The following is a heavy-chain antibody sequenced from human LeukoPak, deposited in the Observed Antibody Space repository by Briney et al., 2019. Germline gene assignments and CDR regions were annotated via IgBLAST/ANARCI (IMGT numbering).Heavy chain of an antibody. J-gene: IGHJ4*02. Sequence: GGSLRLSCVTSGFTFSSYAFHWVRQAPGKGLEWVATMSFDVNNKYYADSVRGRFTISRDNSKNTLYLQMNSLGAEDTAVYSCARGYCTSSSCYNNYWGQGTLVTVSS. D-gene: IGHD2-2*02. CDR3: ARGYCTSSSCYNNY. V-gene: IGHV3-30*04. CDR1: GFTFSSYA. CDR2: MSFDVNNK.